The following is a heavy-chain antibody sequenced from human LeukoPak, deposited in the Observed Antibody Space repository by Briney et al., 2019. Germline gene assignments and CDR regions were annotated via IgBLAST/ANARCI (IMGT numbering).Heavy chain of an antibody. Sequence: GGSLRLSCAASGFTFSSYSMNWVRQAPGKGLEWVSSISSSSSYIYYADSVKGRFTISRDNAKNSLYLQMNSLRAEDTAVYYCASSGIAVAGTTTGNWFDPWGQGTLVTVSS. CDR1: GFTFSSYS. D-gene: IGHD6-19*01. J-gene: IGHJ5*02. CDR3: ASSGIAVAGTTTGNWFDP. CDR2: ISSSSSYI. V-gene: IGHV3-21*01.